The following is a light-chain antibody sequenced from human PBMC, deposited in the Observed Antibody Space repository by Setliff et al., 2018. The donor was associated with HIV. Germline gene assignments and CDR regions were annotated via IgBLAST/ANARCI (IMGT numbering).Light chain of an antibody. V-gene: IGLV2-14*01. CDR2: DVS. J-gene: IGLJ1*01. CDR1: SSDVGGYNY. CDR3: SSYTSRSTLV. Sequence: QSALAQPASVSGSPGQSITISCTRTSSDVGGYNYVSWYQQHPGKAPKLMIYDVSNRPSVVSNRFSGSKSGNTASLTISGLQAEDEADDYCSSYTSRSTLVFGTGTKVTVL.